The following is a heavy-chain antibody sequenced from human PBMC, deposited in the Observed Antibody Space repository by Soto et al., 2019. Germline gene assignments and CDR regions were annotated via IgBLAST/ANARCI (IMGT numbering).Heavy chain of an antibody. Sequence: GGSLRLSCVASGFIFSNFDMHWVRQTTEKGLEWVSGIGFAGDTNYSGSVKGRFTISRENAKNSLFLQMNSLRVGDTAVYYCVRGLPGGFDPWGQGTLVPVSS. J-gene: IGHJ5*02. CDR3: VRGLPGGFDP. CDR1: GFIFSNFD. CDR2: IGFAGDT. V-gene: IGHV3-13*01. D-gene: IGHD3-10*01.